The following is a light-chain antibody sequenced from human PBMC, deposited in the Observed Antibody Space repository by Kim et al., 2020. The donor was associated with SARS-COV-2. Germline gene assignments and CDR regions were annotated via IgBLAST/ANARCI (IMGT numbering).Light chain of an antibody. V-gene: IGKV2-28*01. J-gene: IGKJ4*01. CDR2: LGS. CDR3: MQALQTPIT. CDR1: QGLLHSNGYNY. Sequence: PASISCRSSQGLLHSNGYNYLNWYRQKPGQSPQVLIYLGSNRASGVPDRFSGSGSGTDFTLKISRVEAEDVGIYYCMQALQTPITFGGGTKVDIK.